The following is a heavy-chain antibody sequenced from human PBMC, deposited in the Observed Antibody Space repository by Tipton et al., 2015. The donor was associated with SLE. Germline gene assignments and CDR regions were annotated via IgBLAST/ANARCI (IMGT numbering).Heavy chain of an antibody. V-gene: IGHV3-72*01. J-gene: IGHJ4*02. CDR1: GFTLSDHH. CDR2: TRNKARSYTT. Sequence: SLRLSCAVSGFTLSDHHMDWVRQAPGKGLEWIGRTRNKARSYTTEYAASVKGRFVISRDESRNTLYLQMNNLRTGDTAIYYCARYQASLLTDYWGQGTLVTVSS. CDR3: ARYQASLLTDY. D-gene: IGHD3-9*01.